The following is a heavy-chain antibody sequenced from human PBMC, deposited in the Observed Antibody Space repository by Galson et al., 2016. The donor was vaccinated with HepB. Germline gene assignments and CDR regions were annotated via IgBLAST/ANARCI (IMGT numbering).Heavy chain of an antibody. V-gene: IGHV3-43*01. D-gene: IGHD5-12*01. CDR3: AKALMYGYDASGWAIDS. Sequence: SLRLSCAAFGFTFDDHTMHWVRQPPGEGLEWVSLIGWAGRNTRYADSVKGRFIVSRDNSKSFLYLEMNSLRPEDTALYYCAKALMYGYDASGWAIDSWGQGTLVTVSS. CDR1: GFTFDDHT. CDR2: IGWAGRNT. J-gene: IGHJ4*02.